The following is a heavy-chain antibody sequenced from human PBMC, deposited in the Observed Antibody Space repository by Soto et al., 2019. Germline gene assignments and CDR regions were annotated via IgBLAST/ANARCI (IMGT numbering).Heavy chain of an antibody. CDR2: IYYSGST. D-gene: IGHD4-17*01. Sequence: SETLSLTCTVSGGSISSYYWSWIRQPPGKGLEWIGYIYYSGSTNYNPSLKSRVTISVDTSKNQFSLKLSSVTAAVTAVYYCARGATVTTFFWYSYWGQGTLVTVSS. CDR1: GGSISSYY. J-gene: IGHJ4*02. CDR3: ARGATVTTFFWYSY. V-gene: IGHV4-59*01.